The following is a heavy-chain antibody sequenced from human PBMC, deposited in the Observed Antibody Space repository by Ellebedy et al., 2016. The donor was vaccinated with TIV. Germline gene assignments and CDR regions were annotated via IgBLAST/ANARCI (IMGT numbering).Heavy chain of an antibody. D-gene: IGHD6-13*01. CDR2: IGTDMGNT. CDR3: ERGAAAGFFWYVDL. V-gene: IGHV1-18*04. CDR1: GYTFTDYG. Sequence: AASVKVSCKASGYTFTDYGLTWLRQAPGQGLAWMGWIGTDMGNTNYAQKFRGRVNMTTDTSTTTGYMELRRLRSDDTALYYFERGAAAGFFWYVDLWGRGTLLSVSS. J-gene: IGHJ2*01.